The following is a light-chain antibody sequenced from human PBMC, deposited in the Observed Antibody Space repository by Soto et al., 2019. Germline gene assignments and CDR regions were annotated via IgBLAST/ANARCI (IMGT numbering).Light chain of an antibody. CDR2: DAS. CDR1: QSVRSS. J-gene: IGKJ1*01. V-gene: IGKV3-11*01. Sequence: EIVLTQSPATLPLSPGERATLSCRASQSVRSSLAWYQQQTGQAPRLLIFDASNRATGVPARFNGSGSGTDFTLTISSLEPEDFVVYYCQQRSNWPGTFGQGTKVDIK. CDR3: QQRSNWPGT.